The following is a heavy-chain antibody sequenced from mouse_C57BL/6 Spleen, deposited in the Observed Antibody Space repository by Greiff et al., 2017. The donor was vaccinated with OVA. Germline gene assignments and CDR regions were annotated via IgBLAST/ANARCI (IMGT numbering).Heavy chain of an antibody. J-gene: IGHJ2*01. CDR3: ARGGNEDFDY. V-gene: IGHV5-9*04. Sequence: KLQESGGGLVKPGGSLKLSCAASGFTFSSYTMSWVRQTPEKRLEWAATISGGGGNTYYPDSVKGRFPISRDNAKNTLYLQMSSLRSEDTALYYCARGGNEDFDYWGQGTTLTVSS. D-gene: IGHD2-1*01. CDR2: ISGGGGNT. CDR1: GFTFSSYT.